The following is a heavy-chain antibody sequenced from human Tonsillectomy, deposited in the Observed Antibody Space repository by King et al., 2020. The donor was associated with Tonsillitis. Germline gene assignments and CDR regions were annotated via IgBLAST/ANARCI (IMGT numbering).Heavy chain of an antibody. D-gene: IGHD5-24*01. CDR2: ISGSGGST. V-gene: IGHV3-23*04. Sequence: VQLVESGGGLVQPGGSLRLSCAASGFTFSSYAMSWVRQAPGKGLEWVSAISGSGGSTYSADSVKGRVTISRDNSRKTVYLQMKSLRAEDTAIYYCSKDTVATMPRDAFDSWGQGTMVTVSS. J-gene: IGHJ3*01. CDR3: SKDTVATMPRDAFDS. CDR1: GFTFSSYA.